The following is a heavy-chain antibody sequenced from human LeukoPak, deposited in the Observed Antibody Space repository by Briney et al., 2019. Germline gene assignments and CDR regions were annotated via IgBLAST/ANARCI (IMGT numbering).Heavy chain of an antibody. CDR2: TSHSGST. J-gene: IGHJ4*02. CDR1: GGSFSDYY. D-gene: IGHD3-16*02. CDR3: ARERDDYVWGSYRLIYFDY. Sequence: SETLSLTCAVYGGSFSDYYWSWIRQPPGKGLEWIGQTSHSGSTNYTPSLKSRVTISVDTSKNQFSLRLSSVTAADTAVYYCARERDDYVWGSYRLIYFDYWGQGTLVTVSS. V-gene: IGHV4-34*01.